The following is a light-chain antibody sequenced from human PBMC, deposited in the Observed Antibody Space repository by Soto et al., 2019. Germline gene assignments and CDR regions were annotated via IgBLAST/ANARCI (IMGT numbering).Light chain of an antibody. CDR2: DVT. CDR1: TSDIGGYKY. CDR3: CSYARTTHV. Sequence: QSALTQPPSVSGSPGQSVTISCTGTTSDIGGYKYVSWYQQLPGKAPKLMIFDVTKRPSGLPDRFSGSNSGNTASLTISGLQAEDEAIYYCCSYARTTHVFGTGTKLTVL. J-gene: IGLJ1*01. V-gene: IGLV2-11*01.